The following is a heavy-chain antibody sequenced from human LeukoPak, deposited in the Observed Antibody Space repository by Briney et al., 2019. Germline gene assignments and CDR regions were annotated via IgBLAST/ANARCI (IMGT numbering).Heavy chain of an antibody. CDR1: GYTFTSYA. Sequence: ASVKVSCKASGYTFTSYAMHWVRQAPGQRLEWMGWINAGNGNTKYSQKFQGRVTITRDTSASTAYMELSSLRSEDTAVYYCARGHRELRFLEWLLEGYYFDYWGQGTLVTVSS. D-gene: IGHD3-3*01. CDR3: ARGHRELRFLEWLLEGYYFDY. V-gene: IGHV1-3*01. CDR2: INAGNGNT. J-gene: IGHJ4*02.